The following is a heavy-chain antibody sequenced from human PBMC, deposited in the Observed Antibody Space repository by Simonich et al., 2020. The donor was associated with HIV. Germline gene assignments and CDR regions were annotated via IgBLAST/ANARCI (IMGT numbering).Heavy chain of an antibody. V-gene: IGHV4-34*01. J-gene: IGHJ4*02. D-gene: IGHD2-2*01. CDR1: GGSFSGYY. CDR2: INHSEST. Sequence: QVQLQQWGAGLLKPSETLSLTCAVYGGSFSGYYWSGIRQPPGKGLEWIGEINHSESTNHNPSLQSRVTISVDTSKNQFSLKLSSVTAADTAVYYCARGFYQRLYYFDYWGQGTLVTVSS. CDR3: ARGFYQRLYYFDY.